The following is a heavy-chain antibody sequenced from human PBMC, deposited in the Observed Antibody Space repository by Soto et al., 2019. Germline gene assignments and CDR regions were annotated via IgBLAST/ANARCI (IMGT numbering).Heavy chain of an antibody. CDR1: GFAFSSYA. Sequence: HPGGSLRLSCAASGFAFSSYAMSWVRQAPGKGLEWVSAISGSGGSTYYADSVKGRFTISRDNSKNTLYLQMNSLRAEDTAVYYCARFSSGWVDAFDIWGQGTMVTVSS. CDR2: ISGSGGST. V-gene: IGHV3-23*01. D-gene: IGHD6-19*01. CDR3: ARFSSGWVDAFDI. J-gene: IGHJ3*02.